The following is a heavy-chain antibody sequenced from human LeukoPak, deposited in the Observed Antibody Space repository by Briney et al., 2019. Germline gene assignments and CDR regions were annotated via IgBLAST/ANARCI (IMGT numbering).Heavy chain of an antibody. D-gene: IGHD3-16*02. CDR3: ARMITFGGVIAQPFDY. V-gene: IGHV4-34*01. Sequence: PSETLSLTCAVYGGSFSGYYWSWIRQPPGKGLEWIGEINHSGSTNYNPSLKSRVTISVDTSKNQFSLKLSSVTAADTAVYYCARMITFGGVIAQPFDYWGQGTLVTVSS. CDR1: GGSFSGYY. J-gene: IGHJ4*02. CDR2: INHSGST.